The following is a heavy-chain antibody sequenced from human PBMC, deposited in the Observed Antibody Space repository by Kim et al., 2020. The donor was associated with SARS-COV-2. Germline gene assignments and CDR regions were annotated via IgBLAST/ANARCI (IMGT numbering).Heavy chain of an antibody. J-gene: IGHJ6*01. CDR3: AKSVGGRSFLYYAFDV. D-gene: IGHD1-26*01. CDR1: GDSVSSRDYY. CDR2: TYYTGNT. V-gene: IGHV4-61*08. Sequence: SETLSLTCAVFGDSVSSRDYYWSWIRQSPGMGLECIGYTYYTGNTDYNTSLRGRVTISLDTSKNQFSLKLTSVTAADTAVYYCAKSVGGRSFLYYAFDV.